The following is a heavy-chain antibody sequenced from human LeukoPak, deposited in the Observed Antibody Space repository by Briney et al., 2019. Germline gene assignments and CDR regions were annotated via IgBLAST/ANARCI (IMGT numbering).Heavy chain of an antibody. Sequence: PSETLSLTCAVYGGSFSGYYWSWIRQPPGKGLEWIGEINHSGSTNYNPSLKSRVTISVDTSKNQFSLKLSSVTAAHTAVYYCARDGVVVAAFDYWGQGTLVTVSS. CDR2: INHSGST. CDR1: GGSFSGYY. J-gene: IGHJ4*02. D-gene: IGHD2-15*01. V-gene: IGHV4-34*01. CDR3: ARDGVVVAAFDY.